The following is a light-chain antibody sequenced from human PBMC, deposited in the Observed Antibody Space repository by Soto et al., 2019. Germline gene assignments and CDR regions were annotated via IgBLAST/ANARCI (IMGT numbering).Light chain of an antibody. J-gene: IGKJ1*01. CDR3: QQYGSSPWT. CDR1: QNVSSY. CDR2: DAS. Sequence: EVVLTQSPGTLSLSPGERATLSCRASQNVSSYVAWYQQKPGQSPRLLIYDASKRATGIPARFSGSGSGADFTLTISSLEPEDFAVYYCQQYGSSPWTFGQGTKVEIK. V-gene: IGKV3-20*01.